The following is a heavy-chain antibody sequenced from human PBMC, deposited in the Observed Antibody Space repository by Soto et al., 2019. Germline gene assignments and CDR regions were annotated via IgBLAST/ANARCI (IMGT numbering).Heavy chain of an antibody. CDR3: AKDTYYYDSSGPSLGY. Sequence: PGGSLRLSCAASGFTFSSYGMHWVRQAPGKGLEWVAVISYDGSNKYYADSVKGRFTISRDNSKNTLYLQMNSLRAEDTAVYYCAKDTYYYDSSGPSLGYWGQGTLVTVPS. D-gene: IGHD3-22*01. CDR1: GFTFSSYG. J-gene: IGHJ4*02. CDR2: ISYDGSNK. V-gene: IGHV3-30*18.